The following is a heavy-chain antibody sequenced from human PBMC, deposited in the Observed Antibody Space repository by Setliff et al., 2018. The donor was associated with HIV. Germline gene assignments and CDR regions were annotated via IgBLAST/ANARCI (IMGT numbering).Heavy chain of an antibody. CDR3: AKADDGAAAGPAP. D-gene: IGHD6-13*01. Sequence: GGSLRLSCAGSGVTNWMHWVRQAPGKGLVWVSRINSDGSITSYADSVKGRFTISRDNSKNTVYLQMNSLRREDTGAYYCAKADDGAAAGPAPWGQGTLVTVSS. CDR1: GVTNW. J-gene: IGHJ5*02. CDR2: INSDGSIT. V-gene: IGHV3-74*01.